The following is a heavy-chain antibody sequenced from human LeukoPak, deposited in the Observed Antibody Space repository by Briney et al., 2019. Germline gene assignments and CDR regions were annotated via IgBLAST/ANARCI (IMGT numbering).Heavy chain of an antibody. D-gene: IGHD6-19*01. CDR3: ARVRISSGWPYYFDY. Sequence: SETLSLTCTVSGGSISSYYWSWIRQPPGKGLEWIGYIYYSGSTNYNPSLKSRVTISVDTSKNQFSLKLSSVTAADTAVYYCARVRISSGWPYYFDYWGQGTLVTVSS. CDR2: IYYSGST. CDR1: GGSISSYY. J-gene: IGHJ4*02. V-gene: IGHV4-59*01.